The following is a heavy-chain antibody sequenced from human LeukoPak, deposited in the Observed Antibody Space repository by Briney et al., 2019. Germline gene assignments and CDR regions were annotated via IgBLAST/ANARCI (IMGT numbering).Heavy chain of an antibody. Sequence: GGSLRLSCAASGLTFSNYEMNWVRQAPGKGLEWISHISNIGDIIHYADSVEGRFTISRDNAKNSLYLQMNSLRAEDTAVYYCAELGITMIGGVWGKGTTVTISS. J-gene: IGHJ6*04. V-gene: IGHV3-48*03. D-gene: IGHD3-10*02. CDR1: GLTFSNYE. CDR2: ISNIGDII. CDR3: AELGITMIGGV.